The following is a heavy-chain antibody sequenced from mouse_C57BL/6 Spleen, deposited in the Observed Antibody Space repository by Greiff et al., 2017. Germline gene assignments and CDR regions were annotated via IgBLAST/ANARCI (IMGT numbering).Heavy chain of an antibody. D-gene: IGHD1-1*01. V-gene: IGHV1-50*01. CDR2: IDPSDSYT. CDR1: GYTFTSYW. J-gene: IGHJ2*01. Sequence: VQLQQPGAELVKPGASVKLSCKASGYTFTSYWMQWVKQRPGQGLEWIGEIDPSDSYTNYNQKFKGKATLTVDTSSSTAYMQLSSLTSEDSAVYYCARSINYYGSSYVDYWGQGTTLTVSS. CDR3: ARSINYYGSSYVDY.